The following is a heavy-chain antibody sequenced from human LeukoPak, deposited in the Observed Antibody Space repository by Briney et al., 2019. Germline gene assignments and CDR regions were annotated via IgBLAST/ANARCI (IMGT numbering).Heavy chain of an antibody. CDR1: GGSISSSSYY. Sequence: PSETLSLTCTVSGGSISSSSYYWGWIRQPPGKGLEWIGSIYYSGSTYYNPSLKSRVTISVDTSKNQFSLKLSSVTAADTAVYYCARQGTGNYYDSSALVWGWGQGTLVTVSS. CDR3: ARQGTGNYYDSSALVWG. V-gene: IGHV4-39*01. CDR2: IYYSGST. J-gene: IGHJ4*02. D-gene: IGHD3-22*01.